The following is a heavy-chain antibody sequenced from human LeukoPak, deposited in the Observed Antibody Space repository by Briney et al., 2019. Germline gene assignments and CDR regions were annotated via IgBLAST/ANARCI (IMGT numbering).Heavy chain of an antibody. J-gene: IGHJ4*02. V-gene: IGHV1-18*01. Sequence: ASVKVSCKVSGYTFTRFAFSWVRQAPGHGLEWMGRINAYNGKTEYSEKLQGRLTMTTETSSSTLYLELRSLGSDDTAVYICARDTPQHLKRFDDWGQGTLVTVSS. CDR3: ARDTPQHLKRFDD. CDR1: GYTFTRFA. CDR2: INAYNGKT.